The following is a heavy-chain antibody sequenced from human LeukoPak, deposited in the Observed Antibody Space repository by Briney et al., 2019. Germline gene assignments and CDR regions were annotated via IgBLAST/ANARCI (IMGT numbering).Heavy chain of an antibody. CDR3: ARDTGPFDY. D-gene: IGHD4-11*01. CDR2: ISSSSSYI. V-gene: IGHV3-21*01. Sequence: MSGGALRLSCAASGFTFRSYSMTWVRQAPGKGLEWVSSISSSSSYIYYADSVKGRFTISRDNAKNSLYLKMNRLRAEDTAVYYCARDTGPFDYWGQGTLVTVSS. J-gene: IGHJ4*02. CDR1: GFTFRSYS.